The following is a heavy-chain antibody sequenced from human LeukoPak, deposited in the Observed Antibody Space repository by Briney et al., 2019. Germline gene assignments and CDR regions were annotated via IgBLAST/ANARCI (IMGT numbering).Heavy chain of an antibody. V-gene: IGHV3-30-3*01. CDR1: KFIFIDSP. D-gene: IGHD3-22*01. CDR3: AKGHYYDTYGQYSYAEY. Sequence: AGGSLRLSCVASKFIFIDSPMHWVRHPPGKGLQWVAVISPDGTSKYYADSVKGRFTISRDNSKDTLFLQMESLRIEDTAVYYCAKGHYYDTYGQYSYAEYWGQGALVTVSS. CDR2: ISPDGTSK. J-gene: IGHJ4*02.